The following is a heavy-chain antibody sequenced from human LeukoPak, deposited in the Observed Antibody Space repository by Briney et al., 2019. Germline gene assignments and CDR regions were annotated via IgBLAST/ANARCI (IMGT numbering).Heavy chain of an antibody. V-gene: IGHV4-59*02. Sequence: SETLSLTCTVSGGSVSSYYWNWIRQPPGKGLEWIGYIYYSGSTNYNPSLRRRVTISVDTSKNQFSLKLSSVTAADTAVYYCARGWASGSYYNYWGQGTLVTDSS. J-gene: IGHJ4*02. D-gene: IGHD1-26*01. CDR1: GGSVSSYY. CDR3: ARGWASGSYYNY. CDR2: IYYSGST.